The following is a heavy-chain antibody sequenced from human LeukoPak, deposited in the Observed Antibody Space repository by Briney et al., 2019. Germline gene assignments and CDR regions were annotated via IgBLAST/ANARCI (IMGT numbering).Heavy chain of an antibody. CDR3: ARERYCSSTSCYI. CDR1: GGTFSSYA. D-gene: IGHD2-2*02. Sequence: ASVKVSCKASGGTFSSYAISWVRQAPGRGLEWMGGIIPIFGTANYAQKFQGRVTITADESTSTAYMELSSLRSEDTAAYYCARERYCSSTSCYIWGQGTLVTVSS. CDR2: IIPIFGTA. J-gene: IGHJ4*02. V-gene: IGHV1-69*01.